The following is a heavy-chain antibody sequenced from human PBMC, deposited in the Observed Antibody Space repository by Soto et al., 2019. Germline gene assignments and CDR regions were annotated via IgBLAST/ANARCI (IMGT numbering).Heavy chain of an antibody. Sequence: ASVKVYCTSSCCPFSIYSINWVRQAPGHGLEWVGWIRPYNGDTHSAHKLQGRLTMTTDTSTSTAYIELKSLRSDDTAVYYCARVSSLTTLDSWGPGTLVTVSS. CDR3: ARVSSLTTLDS. J-gene: IGHJ4*02. V-gene: IGHV1-18*04. D-gene: IGHD2-2*01. CDR2: IRPYNGDT. CDR1: CCPFSIYS.